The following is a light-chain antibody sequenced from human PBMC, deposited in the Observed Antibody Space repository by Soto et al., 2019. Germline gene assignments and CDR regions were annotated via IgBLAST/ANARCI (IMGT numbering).Light chain of an antibody. J-gene: IGKJ1*01. Sequence: IVITQSPATLSVSPGERATLSCRASQSVGTNLAWYHQKPGQAPRLLISGASTRATGVPARFTGSGSGTEFTLTISSLQLEDFAVYYCQQYYNWPPTFGRGTKVEIK. CDR1: QSVGTN. V-gene: IGKV3-15*01. CDR2: GAS. CDR3: QQYYNWPPT.